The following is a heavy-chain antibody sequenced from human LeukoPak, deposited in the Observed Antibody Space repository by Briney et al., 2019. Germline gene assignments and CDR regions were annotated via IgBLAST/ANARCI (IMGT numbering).Heavy chain of an antibody. CDR2: IRQDGSET. Sequence: GGSLRLSCVVSGITVSNYDMSWVRQAPGKGPEWVANIRQDGSETYYVDSVKGRFTISRDNAKYSLYLQMNSLRAEDTAVYYCARTPKVSQYGMDVWGQGTSVTVSS. CDR3: ARTPKVSQYGMDV. D-gene: IGHD2-15*01. J-gene: IGHJ6*02. V-gene: IGHV3-7*01. CDR1: GITVSNYD.